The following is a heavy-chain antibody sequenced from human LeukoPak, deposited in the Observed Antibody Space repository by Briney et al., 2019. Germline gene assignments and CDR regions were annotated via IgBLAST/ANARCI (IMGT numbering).Heavy chain of an antibody. Sequence: SETLSLTRTVSSGSISSYYWNWIRQPAGKGLEWIGRVYSSGSTNYNPSLKSRVTMSVDTSKNQFSLRLSSVTAADTAVYYCAREDTSRYYLGFDYWGQGTLVTVSS. CDR1: SGSISSYY. V-gene: IGHV4-4*07. CDR2: VYSSGST. D-gene: IGHD3-22*01. J-gene: IGHJ4*02. CDR3: AREDTSRYYLGFDY.